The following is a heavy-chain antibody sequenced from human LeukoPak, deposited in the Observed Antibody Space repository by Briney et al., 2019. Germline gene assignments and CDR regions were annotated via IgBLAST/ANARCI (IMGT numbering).Heavy chain of an antibody. Sequence: AGGSLRLSCAASGFTFSSYAMSWVRQAPGKGLEWVSAISGSGGSTYYADSVKGRFTISRDNSKNTLYLQMNSLRAEDTAVYYCAKSAVPLDITMATNFDYWGQGTLVTVSS. CDR3: AKSAVPLDITMATNFDY. D-gene: IGHD3-10*01. CDR2: ISGSGGST. J-gene: IGHJ4*02. CDR1: GFTFSSYA. V-gene: IGHV3-23*01.